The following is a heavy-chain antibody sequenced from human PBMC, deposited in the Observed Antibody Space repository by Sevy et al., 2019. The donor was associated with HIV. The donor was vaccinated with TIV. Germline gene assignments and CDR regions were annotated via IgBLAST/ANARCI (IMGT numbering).Heavy chain of an antibody. CDR2: LKSDVYGGTV. CDR3: TRWKAAQSIFDY. J-gene: IGHJ4*02. V-gene: IGHV3-49*04. D-gene: IGHD6-13*01. CDR1: GFTFGDYC. Sequence: QLGGSLRLSCTASGFTFGDYCMSWVRQAPGKGLEWVVFLKSDVYGGTVDHAASVRGRFVISRDDSKTIAYLQMNDLKTEDTGVYYCTRWKAAQSIFDYWGQGALVTVSS.